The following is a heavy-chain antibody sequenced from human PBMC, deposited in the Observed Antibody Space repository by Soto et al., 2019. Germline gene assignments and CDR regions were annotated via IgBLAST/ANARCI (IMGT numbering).Heavy chain of an antibody. CDR3: AREETAWPLAYGLDV. V-gene: IGHV3-21*01. Sequence: GGSLRLSCAASGFTFSYYPLHWVRRAPGKGLEWVSSISGIRDYIRYADSVKGRFTISRDNAKNSVSLQMTSLRDEDTAVYYCAREETAWPLAYGLDVWGQGTTVTVSS. CDR2: ISGIRDYI. CDR1: GFTFSYYP. D-gene: IGHD2-21*02. J-gene: IGHJ6*02.